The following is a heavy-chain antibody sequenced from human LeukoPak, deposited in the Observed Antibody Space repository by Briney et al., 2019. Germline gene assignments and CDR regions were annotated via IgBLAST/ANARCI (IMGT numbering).Heavy chain of an antibody. V-gene: IGHV3-30-3*01. CDR2: ISYDGSNK. Sequence: QTGGSLRLSCTASGFTFSSYAMHWVRQAPGKGLEWVAVISYDGSNKYYADSVKGRFTISRDNSKNTLYLQMNSLRAEDTAVYYCARGSEDFWSRDKYFDYWGQGTLVTVSS. J-gene: IGHJ4*02. D-gene: IGHD3-3*01. CDR1: GFTFSSYA. CDR3: ARGSEDFWSRDKYFDY.